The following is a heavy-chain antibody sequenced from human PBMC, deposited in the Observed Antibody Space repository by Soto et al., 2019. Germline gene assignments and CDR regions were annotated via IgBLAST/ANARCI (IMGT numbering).Heavy chain of an antibody. D-gene: IGHD4-17*01. CDR1: GFSFISYS. CDR2: ISSSSSTT. V-gene: IGHV3-48*01. Sequence: EVMLVESGGGLVQPGGSLRLSCEASGFSFISYSMNWVRETPGKGLEWVSYISSSSSTTFYADSVKGRFTISRDSAKNSVFLQMNSLRAEDTAVYYCTRDHGGGYGDYAFGYWGQGTLVTVSS. J-gene: IGHJ4*02. CDR3: TRDHGGGYGDYAFGY.